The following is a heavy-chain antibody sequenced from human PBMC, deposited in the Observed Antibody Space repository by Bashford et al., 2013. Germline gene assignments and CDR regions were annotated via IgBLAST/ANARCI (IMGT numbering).Heavy chain of an antibody. V-gene: IGHV3-23*01. Sequence: VRQAPGKGLEWVSGISGNGGNEYYADSVKGRFTISRDNSKNTLYLQMNSLRAEDTAVYYCAKRSSKDEPHFDYWGHGTLVTVSS. CDR2: ISGNGGNE. J-gene: IGHJ4*01. D-gene: IGHD1-14*01. CDR3: AKRSSKDEPHFDY.